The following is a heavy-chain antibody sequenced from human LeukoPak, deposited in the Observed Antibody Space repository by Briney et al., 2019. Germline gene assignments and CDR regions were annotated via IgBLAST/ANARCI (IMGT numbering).Heavy chain of an antibody. CDR3: VGINSSGYYSTFDY. J-gene: IGHJ4*02. Sequence: PSETLSLTRTVSGGSISSVRYYGSSIRQPAGKGLEWIGPIYTSGSTNYNPSMKSRVTISVDTSKNQFSLKLSSVTAADTAVYYCVGINSSGYYSTFDYWGQGTLVTVSS. D-gene: IGHD3-22*01. V-gene: IGHV4-61*02. CDR1: GGSISSVRYY. CDR2: IYTSGST.